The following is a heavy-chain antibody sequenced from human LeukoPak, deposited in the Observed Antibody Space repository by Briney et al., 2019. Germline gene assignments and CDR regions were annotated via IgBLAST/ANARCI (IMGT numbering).Heavy chain of an antibody. D-gene: IGHD3-10*01. CDR2: MNPNSGDT. CDR1: GYTFTSYD. J-gene: IGHJ5*02. V-gene: IGHV1-8*01. CDR3: ARDYSYGSGIGVNWFDP. Sequence: GASVKVSCKASGYTFTSYDINWVRQATGQGLEWMGWMNPNSGDTGYAQKFQGRVTMTRNTSISTAYMELSSLRSEDTAVYYCARDYSYGSGIGVNWFDPWGQGTLVTVSS.